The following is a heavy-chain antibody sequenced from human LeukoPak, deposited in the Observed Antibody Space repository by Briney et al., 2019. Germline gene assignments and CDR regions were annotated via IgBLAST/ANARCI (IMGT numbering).Heavy chain of an antibody. CDR1: GYSISSGYY. CDR2: IYYSGST. CDR3: ARRQLRLGSLDP. Sequence: PSETLSLTCAVSGYSISSGYYWGWIRQPPGKGLEWIGSIYYSGSTYYNPSLKSRVTISVDTSKNQFSLKLSSVTAADTAVYYCARRQLRLGSLDPWGQGTLVTVSS. D-gene: IGHD3-3*01. V-gene: IGHV4-38-2*01. J-gene: IGHJ5*02.